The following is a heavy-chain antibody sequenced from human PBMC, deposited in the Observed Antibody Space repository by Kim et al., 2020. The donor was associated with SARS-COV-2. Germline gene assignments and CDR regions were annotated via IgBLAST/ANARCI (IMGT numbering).Heavy chain of an antibody. V-gene: IGHV3-15*01. D-gene: IGHD6-6*01. J-gene: IGHJ3*02. CDR1: GFTFSNAW. Sequence: GGSLRLSCAASGFTFSNAWMSWVRQAPGKGLEWVGRIKSKTDGGTTDYAAPVKGRFTISRDDSKNTLYLQMNSLKTEDTAVYYCTTDRYSSSSLADDAFDIWGQGTMVTVSS. CDR2: IKSKTDGGTT. CDR3: TTDRYSSSSLADDAFDI.